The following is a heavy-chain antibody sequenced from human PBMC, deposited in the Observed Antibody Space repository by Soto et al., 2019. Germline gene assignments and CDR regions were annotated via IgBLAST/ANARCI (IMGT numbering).Heavy chain of an antibody. CDR3: ARVTGATFLDY. CDR1: GGSISSYY. V-gene: IGHV4-59*01. Sequence: SETLSLTCTVSGGSISSYYWSWIRQPPGKGLEWIGYIYYSGNTNYNPSLKSRVTISVDTSKNQFSLKLSSVTAADTAVYYCARVTGATFLDYWGQGTMVTVYS. CDR2: IYYSGNT. J-gene: IGHJ4*02. D-gene: IGHD1-26*01.